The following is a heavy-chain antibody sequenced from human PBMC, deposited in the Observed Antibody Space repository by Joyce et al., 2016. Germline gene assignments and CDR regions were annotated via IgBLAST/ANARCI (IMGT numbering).Heavy chain of an antibody. CDR2: ISYDGIYK. V-gene: IGHV3-30*18. D-gene: IGHD6-25*01. CDR3: AKILTATYSSGWFLDY. Sequence: QVQLVESGGGVVQPGRSLRLSCAASGLTLSNYGVHWGRQAPGKGLEWVAVISYDGIYKYYADPVKGRFTISRDKSKNTVFLEMNSLRTEDTAVYYCAKILTATYSSGWFLDYWGQGTLVTVSS. J-gene: IGHJ4*02. CDR1: GLTLSNYG.